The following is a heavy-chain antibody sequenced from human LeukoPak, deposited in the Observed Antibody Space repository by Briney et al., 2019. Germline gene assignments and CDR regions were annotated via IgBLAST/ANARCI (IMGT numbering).Heavy chain of an antibody. J-gene: IGHJ3*01. CDR3: ARESERRLSSAVVTESYAFDF. V-gene: IGHV3-9*01. D-gene: IGHD4-23*01. Sequence: QPGRSLSLSCAASGFTFDDYAMHWVRQAPGKSLEWVAGISWNSGSIGYADSVKGRFTISRDNAKNSLYLQMNSLRAEDTAVYYCARESERRLSSAVVTESYAFDFWGQGTVVTVSS. CDR1: GFTFDDYA. CDR2: ISWNSGSI.